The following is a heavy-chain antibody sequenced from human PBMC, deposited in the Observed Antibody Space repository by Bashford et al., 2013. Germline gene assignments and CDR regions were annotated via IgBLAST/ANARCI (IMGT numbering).Heavy chain of an antibody. D-gene: IGHD2-21*02. Sequence: VRQMPGTRPGVDGIIYPGDSDTNLPSPSFQGQVTISADKSISTAYLQWSSLKASDTAMYYCANYDGDHDAFDIWGQGTMVTVSS. V-gene: IGHV5-51*01. J-gene: IGHJ3*02. CDR2: IYPGDSDT. CDR3: ANYDGDHDAFDI.